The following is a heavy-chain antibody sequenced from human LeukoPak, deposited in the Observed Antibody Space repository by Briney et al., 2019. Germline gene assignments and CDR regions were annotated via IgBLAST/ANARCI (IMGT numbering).Heavy chain of an antibody. J-gene: IGHJ3*02. CDR2: ISGSGDST. Sequence: GGSLRLSCAASGFTFSSYEMNWVRQAPGKGLEWVSCISGSGDSTYYADSVKGRFTISRDNSKNTLYLQMNSLRAEDTAVYYCAKAGDNTGYYLGAFDMWGQGTMVTVSS. V-gene: IGHV3-23*01. D-gene: IGHD3-22*01. CDR3: AKAGDNTGYYLGAFDM. CDR1: GFTFSSYE.